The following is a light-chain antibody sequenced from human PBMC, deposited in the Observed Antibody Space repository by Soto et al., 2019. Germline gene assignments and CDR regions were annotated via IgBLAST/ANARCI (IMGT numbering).Light chain of an antibody. Sequence: QSVLTQPASVSGSPGQSITIFCTGTSSDIGTYNLVSWYQHYPGKAPKLMIYEGIKRPSGVSNRFSSSKSGNTAFLTISGLQAEDEADYYCCSYAGSGTDNYVFGSGTKVTVL. CDR1: SSDIGTYNL. CDR2: EGI. J-gene: IGLJ1*01. V-gene: IGLV2-23*01. CDR3: CSYAGSGTDNYV.